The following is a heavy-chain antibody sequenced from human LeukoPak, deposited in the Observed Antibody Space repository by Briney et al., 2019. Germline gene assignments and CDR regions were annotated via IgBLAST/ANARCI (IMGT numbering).Heavy chain of an antibody. CDR3: AKTGTTVTTSTYFQH. Sequence: GGSLRLSCAASGFTFSTYWMSWVRQAPGKGLEWVANIKQDGSDKYYVDSVKGRFTISRDNANNSLYLQMNSLRAEDTAVYYCAKTGTTVTTSTYFQHWGQGTLVTVSS. CDR1: GFTFSTYW. V-gene: IGHV3-7*02. D-gene: IGHD4-17*01. CDR2: IKQDGSDK. J-gene: IGHJ1*01.